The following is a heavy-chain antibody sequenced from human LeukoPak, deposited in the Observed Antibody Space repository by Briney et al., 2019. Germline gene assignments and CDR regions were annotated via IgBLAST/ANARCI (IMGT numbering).Heavy chain of an antibody. Sequence: PSEALSLTCTVSGGSISSYYWSWIRQPAGKGLEWIGRIYTSGSTNYNPSLKSRVTMSVDTSENQFSLKLSSVTAADTAVYYCARDTTSYYYDSSGYWPNWGQGTLVTVSS. J-gene: IGHJ4*02. CDR1: GGSISSYY. CDR2: IYTSGST. D-gene: IGHD3-22*01. CDR3: ARDTTSYYYDSSGYWPN. V-gene: IGHV4-4*07.